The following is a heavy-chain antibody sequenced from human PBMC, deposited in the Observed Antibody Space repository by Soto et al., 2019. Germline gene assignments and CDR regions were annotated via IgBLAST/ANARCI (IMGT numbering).Heavy chain of an antibody. CDR3: ARDDDYGDNGLDY. J-gene: IGHJ4*02. CDR2: ILDDGSDK. V-gene: IGHV3-33*01. CDR1: GFSFSSYG. Sequence: QVQLVESGGGVVQPGRSLRLSCAASGFSFSSYGMHWVRQAPGKGLEWVAVILDDGSDKDYTDAVKGRFTISRDNSKNTLYLEMNSLRAEDTAGYYCARDDDYGDNGLDYWCQGNLVTVSS. D-gene: IGHD4-17*01.